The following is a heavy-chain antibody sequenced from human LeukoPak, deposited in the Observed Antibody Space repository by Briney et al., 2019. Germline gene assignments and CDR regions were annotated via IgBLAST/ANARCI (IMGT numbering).Heavy chain of an antibody. D-gene: IGHD6-19*01. Sequence: GGSLRLSCAASGFTFSSYAMSWVRQAPGKGLEWVSAISGSGGSTYYADSVKGRFTISRDNSKNTLYLQMNSLRAEDTAVYYCAKALRVGAVDNWYFDRWGRGTLVTVSS. CDR2: ISGSGGST. CDR3: AKALRVGAVDNWYFDR. J-gene: IGHJ2*01. CDR1: GFTFSSYA. V-gene: IGHV3-23*01.